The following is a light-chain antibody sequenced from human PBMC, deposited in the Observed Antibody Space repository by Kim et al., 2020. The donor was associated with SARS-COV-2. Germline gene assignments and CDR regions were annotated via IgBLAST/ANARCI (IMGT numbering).Light chain of an antibody. J-gene: IGLJ3*02. V-gene: IGLV3-9*01. Sequence: SVARGQTARITCGGNNIGSKNVHWYQKKPGQAPVLVIYRDSNRPSGIPERFSGSNSGNTATLTISRAQAGDEADYYCQVWDSSTWVFGGGTQLTVL. CDR2: RDS. CDR3: QVWDSSTWV. CDR1: NIGSKN.